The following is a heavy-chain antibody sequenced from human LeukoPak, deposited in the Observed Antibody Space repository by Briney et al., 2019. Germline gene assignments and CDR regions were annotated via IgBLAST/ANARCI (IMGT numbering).Heavy chain of an antibody. D-gene: IGHD3-10*01. V-gene: IGHV4-59*11. Sequence: SETLSLTCSVSGGSITSHFWSWIRQPPGKGLEWIGYIHYSGSTNYNPSLKSRVTISPDTSKNQLFLKLNSVTAADTAVYYCARLVWLGESPGSWFDSWGQGTPVTVSS. CDR3: ARLVWLGESPGSWFDS. J-gene: IGHJ5*01. CDR1: GGSITSHF. CDR2: IHYSGST.